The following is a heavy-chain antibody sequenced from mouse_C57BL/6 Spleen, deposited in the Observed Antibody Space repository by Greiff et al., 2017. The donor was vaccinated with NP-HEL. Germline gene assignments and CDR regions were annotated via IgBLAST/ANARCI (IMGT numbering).Heavy chain of an antibody. CDR3: ARHGLRDYFDY. D-gene: IGHD1-1*01. V-gene: IGHV5-6*01. CDR2: ISSGGSYT. Sequence: EVQLQESGGDLVKPGGSLKLSCAASGFTFSSYGMSWVRQTPDKRLEWVATISSGGSYTYYPDSVKGRFTISRDNAKNTLYLQMSSLKSEDTAMYYCARHGLRDYFDYWGQGTTLTVSS. CDR1: GFTFSSYG. J-gene: IGHJ2*01.